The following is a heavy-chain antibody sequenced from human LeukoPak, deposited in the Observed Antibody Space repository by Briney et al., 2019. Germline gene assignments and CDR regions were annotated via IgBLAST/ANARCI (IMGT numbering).Heavy chain of an antibody. D-gene: IGHD6-19*01. CDR3: ARSWVAGYGTVLDL. J-gene: IGHJ5*02. V-gene: IGHV5-51*01. Sequence: GESLKISCKGSGYSFTNYWIGWVRQMPGKGLEWMGIIYPGDSDTRYSPSFQGHVTISADKSITTAYVQWSSLKASDTAMYYCARSWVAGYGTVLDLWGQGTLVTVSS. CDR2: IYPGDSDT. CDR1: GYSFTNYW.